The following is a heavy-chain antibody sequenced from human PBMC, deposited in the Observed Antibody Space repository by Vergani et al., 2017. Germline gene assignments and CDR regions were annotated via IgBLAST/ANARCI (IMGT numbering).Heavy chain of an antibody. V-gene: IGHV3-30*03. CDR3: PREYSYSSAWPYFDS. CDR1: GFAFGGYG. CDR2: ISFDGNKK. D-gene: IGHD3-22*01. J-gene: IGHJ4*02. Sequence: QVQLVESGGGMVQPGRSLRLSCVASGFAFGGYGMHWVRQAPGKGLEWVASISFDGNKKDYTDSVKGRFTISRDSSKTLYLQMDRRTVEDTAIYFCPREYSYSSAWPYFDSRGQGTLVTVSS.